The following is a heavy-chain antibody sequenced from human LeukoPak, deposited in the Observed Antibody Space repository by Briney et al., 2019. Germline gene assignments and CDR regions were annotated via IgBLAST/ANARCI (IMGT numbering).Heavy chain of an antibody. D-gene: IGHD3-9*01. J-gene: IGHJ4*02. CDR2: IKQDGSEK. CDR1: GFTFSTYW. CDR3: ARENDILTGYLPNFDF. V-gene: IGHV3-7*04. Sequence: GGSLRLSCAASGFTFSTYWMSWVRQARGKGLEWVANIKQDGSEKYYVDSVKGRFTVSRDNARNSLYLQMNGLRAEDTAVYYCARENDILTGYLPNFDFWGQGTLVTVSS.